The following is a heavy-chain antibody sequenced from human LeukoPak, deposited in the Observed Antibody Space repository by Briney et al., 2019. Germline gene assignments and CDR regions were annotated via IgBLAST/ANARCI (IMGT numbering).Heavy chain of an antibody. CDR3: ARDLHAGKDGRHSGADC. J-gene: IGHJ4*02. D-gene: IGHD5-24*01. CDR1: GFTFSSYG. CDR2: ISYDGSDT. V-gene: IGHV3-33*01. Sequence: PGGSLRLSCAASGFTFSSYGMHWVRQAPGKGLEWVSIISYDGSDTNYGNSVRGRFTVSRDNSKNTADLQMDSLRVEDTAVYYCARDLHAGKDGRHSGADCWGQGSLVTVSS.